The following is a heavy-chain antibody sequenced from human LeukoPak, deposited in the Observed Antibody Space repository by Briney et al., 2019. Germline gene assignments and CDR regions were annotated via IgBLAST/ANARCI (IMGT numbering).Heavy chain of an antibody. Sequence: PSETLSLTCTVSGGSITSYFWTWLRQPPGKGLEWSGYIYHRGTTNYNPSLKSRVSTSADTSKNQFSLKLSSVTAADTAVYYCAQKAPYSPGYSQHWGQGTLVTVSS. D-gene: IGHD2-15*01. V-gene: IGHV4-59*01. CDR1: GGSITSYF. CDR2: IYHRGTT. CDR3: AQKAPYSPGYSQH. J-gene: IGHJ1*01.